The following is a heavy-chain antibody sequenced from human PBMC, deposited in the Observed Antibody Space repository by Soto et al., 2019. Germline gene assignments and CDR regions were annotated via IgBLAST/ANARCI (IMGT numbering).Heavy chain of an antibody. CDR3: ARDYNVLRYFDWLLPTYFDY. J-gene: IGHJ4*02. Sequence: EVQLVESGGGLVQPGGSLRLSCAASGFTFSSYSMNWVRQAPGTGLEWVSYISSSSSTIYYADSVKGRFTISRDNAKNSLYLQMNSLRDEDTAVYYCARDYNVLRYFDWLLPTYFDYWGQGTLVTVSS. D-gene: IGHD3-9*01. V-gene: IGHV3-48*02. CDR2: ISSSSSTI. CDR1: GFTFSSYS.